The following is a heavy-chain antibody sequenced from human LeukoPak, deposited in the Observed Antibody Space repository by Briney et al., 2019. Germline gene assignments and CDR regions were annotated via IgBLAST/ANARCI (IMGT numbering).Heavy chain of an antibody. Sequence: GGSLRLSCAASGFTFSSYSMNWVRQAPGKGLEWVSSISSCSSYIYYADSVKGRFTISRDNAKNSLYLQMNSLRAEDTAVYYCAREGDYYGSGSYYKGTGDAFDIWGQGTMVTVSS. CDR3: AREGDYYGSGSYYKGTGDAFDI. J-gene: IGHJ3*02. V-gene: IGHV3-21*01. CDR2: ISSCSSYI. D-gene: IGHD3-10*01. CDR1: GFTFSSYS.